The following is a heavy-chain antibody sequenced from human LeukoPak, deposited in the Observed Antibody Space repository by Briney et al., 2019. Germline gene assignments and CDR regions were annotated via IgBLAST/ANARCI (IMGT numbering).Heavy chain of an antibody. J-gene: IGHJ4*02. D-gene: IGHD2-15*01. CDR3: VRSSTYHLFDD. Sequence: SETLSLTCTVSGGSISSYYWSWIRQPPGKGLEWIGYIYCSGSTNYNPSLKSRVTISVDTSKNQFSLKLSSVTAADTAVYYCVRSSTYHLFDDWGQGTLVTVSS. V-gene: IGHV4-59*08. CDR2: IYCSGST. CDR1: GGSISSYY.